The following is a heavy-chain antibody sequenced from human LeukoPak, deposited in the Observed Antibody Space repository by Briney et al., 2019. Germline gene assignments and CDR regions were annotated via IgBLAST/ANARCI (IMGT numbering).Heavy chain of an antibody. CDR1: GYIFTNYW. Sequence: GESLQISCKGSGYIFTNYWIGWVRQLPGKGLEWMGIIYAGDSDTRYSPSFQGQVTISADKSISTAYLQWSSLKASDTAMYYCARMSANWFDPWGQGTLVTVSS. J-gene: IGHJ5*02. D-gene: IGHD6-25*01. CDR2: IYAGDSDT. CDR3: ARMSANWFDP. V-gene: IGHV5-51*01.